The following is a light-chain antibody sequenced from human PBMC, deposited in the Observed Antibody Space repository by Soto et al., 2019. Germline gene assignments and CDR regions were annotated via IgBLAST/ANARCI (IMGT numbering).Light chain of an antibody. V-gene: IGLV2-11*01. CDR2: DVD. Sequence: QSVLTQPRSVSGSPGQSVTISATGTSSDVGAYHHVSWYQQHPGKAPKLIIYDVDKRPSGVPDRFSGSKSGNTASLTISGLQAEDEADYYCCSSAGSYTWVFGNGTKVTVL. J-gene: IGLJ6*01. CDR1: SSDVGAYHH. CDR3: CSSAGSYTWV.